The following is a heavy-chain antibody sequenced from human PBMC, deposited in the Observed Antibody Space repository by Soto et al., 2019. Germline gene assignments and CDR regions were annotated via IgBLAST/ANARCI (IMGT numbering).Heavy chain of an antibody. V-gene: IGHV3-74*01. Sequence: EVQLVESGGGLVQPGESLRLSCAASGFTFSNYWMHWVRQAPGKGLVWVSRIDSDGSRITYADFVKGRFTISRDNAKNTVDLHMNSLTAGDTAVYYCVRTSLVVAVATREDFWGQGALGTVSS. CDR1: GFTFSNYW. CDR2: IDSDGSRI. J-gene: IGHJ4*02. D-gene: IGHD2-15*01. CDR3: VRTSLVVAVATREDF.